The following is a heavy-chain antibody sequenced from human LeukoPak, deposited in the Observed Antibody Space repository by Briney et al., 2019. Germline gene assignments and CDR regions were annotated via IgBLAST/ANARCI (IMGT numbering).Heavy chain of an antibody. J-gene: IGHJ4*02. CDR3: ARQGGDPYYYDSSGLDY. V-gene: IGHV4-31*03. D-gene: IGHD3-22*01. CDR2: IYYGGST. Sequence: PSETLSLTCTVSGGSISSGGYYWSWIRQHPGKGLEWIGYIYYGGSTYYNPSLKSRVTISVDTSKNQFSLKLSSVTAADTAVYYCARQGGDPYYYDSSGLDYWGQGTLVTVSS. CDR1: GGSISSGGYY.